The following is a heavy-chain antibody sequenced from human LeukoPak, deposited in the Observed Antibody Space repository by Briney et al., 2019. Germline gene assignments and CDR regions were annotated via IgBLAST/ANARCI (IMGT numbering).Heavy chain of an antibody. CDR3: ARGGGYGDHDY. Sequence: SETLSPTCTVSGGSISSGDYYWSWIRQPPGKGLEWIGYIYYSGSTYYNPSLKSRVTKSVDTSKNQFSLKLSSVTAADTAVYYCARGGGYGDHDYWGQGTLVTVSS. CDR2: IYYSGST. V-gene: IGHV4-30-4*08. CDR1: GGSISSGDYY. D-gene: IGHD4-17*01. J-gene: IGHJ4*02.